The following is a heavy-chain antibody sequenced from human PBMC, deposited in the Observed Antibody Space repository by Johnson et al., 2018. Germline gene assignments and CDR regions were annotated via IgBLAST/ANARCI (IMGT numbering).Heavy chain of an antibody. D-gene: IGHD6-13*01. J-gene: IGHJ4*02. CDR1: GFTFRSYA. CDR3: AGSSSWYYFGY. Sequence: VQLVESGGGLVQPGGSLRLSCAASGFTFRSYAMTWVRQAPGKGLEWVSSISGNGGSADYADSVKGRFTISRDNSKNTWYLQMNSLRADDSAVYYCAGSSSWYYFGYWGQGTLVPVSS. V-gene: IGHV3-23*04. CDR2: ISGNGGSA.